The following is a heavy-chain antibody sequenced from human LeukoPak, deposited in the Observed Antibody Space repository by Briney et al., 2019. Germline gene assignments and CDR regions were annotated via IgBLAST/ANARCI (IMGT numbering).Heavy chain of an antibody. CDR3: ARDRKIRTTVTTGSWFDP. J-gene: IGHJ5*02. Sequence: GGSLRLSCAASGFTFGSYSMNWVRQAPGKGLEWVSYISSSSSTIYYADSVKGRFTISRDNAKNSLYLQMNSLRAEDTAVYYCARDRKIRTTVTTGSWFDPWGQGTLVTVSS. CDR2: ISSSSSTI. CDR1: GFTFGSYS. D-gene: IGHD4-17*01. V-gene: IGHV3-48*01.